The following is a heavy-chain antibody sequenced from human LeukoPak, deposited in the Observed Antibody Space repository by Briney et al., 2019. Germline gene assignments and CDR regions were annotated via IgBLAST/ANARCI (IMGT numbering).Heavy chain of an antibody. CDR2: IRYDGSNK. J-gene: IGHJ4*02. D-gene: IGHD3-3*01. Sequence: EGSLRLSCAASGFTFSGSGMHWVRQAPGKGLEWVTFIRYDGSNKYYTDSVKGRFTISRDNSKNTLYLQMDSLRAEDTAVYYCARDYDFWSGYYSPTRGYFGYWGQGTLVTVSS. V-gene: IGHV3-30*02. CDR1: GFTFSGSG. CDR3: ARDYDFWSGYYSPTRGYFGY.